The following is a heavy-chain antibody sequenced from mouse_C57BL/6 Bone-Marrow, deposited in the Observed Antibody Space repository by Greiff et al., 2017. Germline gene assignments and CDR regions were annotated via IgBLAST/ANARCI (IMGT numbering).Heavy chain of an antibody. CDR2: IYYSGTI. Sequence: EVKLMESGPGLVKPSQTVFLTCTVTGISITTGNYRWSWIRQFPGNKLEWIGYIYYSGTITYNPSLTSRTTITRDTPKNQFFLEMNSLTAEDTATYYCARVYYRHAMDYWGQGTSVTVSS. V-gene: IGHV3-5*01. CDR1: GISITTGNYR. CDR3: ARVYYRHAMDY. D-gene: IGHD2-12*01. J-gene: IGHJ4*01.